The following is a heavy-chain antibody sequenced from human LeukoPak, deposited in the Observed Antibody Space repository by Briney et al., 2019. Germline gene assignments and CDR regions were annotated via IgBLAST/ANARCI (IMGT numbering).Heavy chain of an antibody. CDR2: ISGSGGST. J-gene: IGHJ4*02. D-gene: IGHD6-19*01. V-gene: IGHV3-23*01. CDR1: GFTFSSYA. Sequence: GGSLRLSCAASGFTFSSYAMSWVRQAPGKGLEWVSAISGSGGSTYYADSVKGRFTISRDNSKNTLYLQMNSLRAEDTAVYYCANGEQWLVGFDYWGQGTLVTVSS. CDR3: ANGEQWLVGFDY.